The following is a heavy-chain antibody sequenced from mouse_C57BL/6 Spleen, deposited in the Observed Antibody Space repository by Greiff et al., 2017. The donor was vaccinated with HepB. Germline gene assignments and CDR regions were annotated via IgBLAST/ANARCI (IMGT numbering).Heavy chain of an antibody. V-gene: IGHV1-74*01. Sequence: QVQLKQPGAELVKPGASVKVSCKASGYTFTSYWMHWVKQRPGQGLEWIGRIHPSDSDTNYNQKFKGKATLTVDQSSSTAYMQLSSLTSEDSAVYYCSIPRYDYGAWFAYWGQGTLVTVSA. CDR1: GYTFTSYW. D-gene: IGHD2-4*01. J-gene: IGHJ3*01. CDR2: IHPSDSDT. CDR3: SIPRYDYGAWFAY.